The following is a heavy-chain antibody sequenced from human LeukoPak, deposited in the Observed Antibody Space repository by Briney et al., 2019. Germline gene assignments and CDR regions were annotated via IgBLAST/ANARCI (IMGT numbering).Heavy chain of an antibody. D-gene: IGHD4-17*01. J-gene: IGHJ6*03. V-gene: IGHV1-69*13. CDR1: GGTFSSYA. Sequence: SVKVSCKASGGTFSSYAISWVRQAPGQGLEWMGGIIPIFGTPNYAQKFQGRVTITADESTSTAYMELSSLRSEDTAVYYCARIRRYGDSPYYYYYMDVWGKGTTVTVSS. CDR3: ARIRRYGDSPYYYYYMDV. CDR2: IIPIFGTP.